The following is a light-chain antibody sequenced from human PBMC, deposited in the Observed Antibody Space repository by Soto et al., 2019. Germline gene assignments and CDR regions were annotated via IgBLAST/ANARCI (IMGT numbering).Light chain of an antibody. CDR2: DVS. CDR3: CSYAGSNV. CDR1: SSYVGGYNY. J-gene: IGLJ1*01. Sequence: QSVLTQPRSVSGSPGQSVTISCTGTSSYVGGYNYVSWYQQHPGKAPKLIIYDVSRRPSGVPERFSGSTSGNEASLTISGLLTEDEADYFCCSYAGSNVFATGTKVTVL. V-gene: IGLV2-11*01.